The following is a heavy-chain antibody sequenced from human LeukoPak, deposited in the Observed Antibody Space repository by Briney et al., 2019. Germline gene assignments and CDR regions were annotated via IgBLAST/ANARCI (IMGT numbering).Heavy chain of an antibody. D-gene: IGHD3-10*01. V-gene: IGHV3-21*04. CDR2: ISSSSYI. CDR3: ARDYGARGGY. Sequence: GGSLRLSCAASGFTFSSYSMNWVRQAPGKGLEWVSSISSSSYIYYADSVKGRFTISRDNAKNSLYLQMNSLRADDTAVYYCARDYGARGGYWGQGTLVTVSS. J-gene: IGHJ4*02. CDR1: GFTFSSYS.